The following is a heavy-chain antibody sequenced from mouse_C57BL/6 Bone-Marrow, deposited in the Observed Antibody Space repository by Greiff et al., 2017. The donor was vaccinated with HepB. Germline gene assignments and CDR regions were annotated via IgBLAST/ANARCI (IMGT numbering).Heavy chain of an antibody. CDR1: GYTFTSYW. V-gene: IGHV1-64*01. CDR3: AKESSSYAMDY. D-gene: IGHD1-1*01. CDR2: IHPNSGST. Sequence: QVQLQQPGAELVKPGASVKLSCKASGYTFTSYWMPWVKQRPGQGLEWIGMIHPNSGSTNYNEKFKSKATLTVDKSSSTAYMQLSSLTSEDSAVYYCAKESSSYAMDYWGQGTSVTVSS. J-gene: IGHJ4*01.